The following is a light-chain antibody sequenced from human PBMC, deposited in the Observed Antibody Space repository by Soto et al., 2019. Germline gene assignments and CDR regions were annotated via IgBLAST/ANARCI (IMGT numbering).Light chain of an antibody. CDR1: QGISSF. Sequence: AIQLTQSPSSLSASVGDRVTITCRASQGISSFLAWYQQKPGKAPKLLIYDASSLESGVPSRFSGSGSGTDFSLTISSLQPEDFATYYCQQFNSYPQAFGQGTRLEIK. CDR3: QQFNSYPQA. CDR2: DAS. V-gene: IGKV1-13*02. J-gene: IGKJ5*01.